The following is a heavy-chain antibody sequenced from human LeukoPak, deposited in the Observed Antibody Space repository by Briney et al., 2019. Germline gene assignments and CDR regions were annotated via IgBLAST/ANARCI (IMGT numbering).Heavy chain of an antibody. CDR1: GGSFRGYY. CDR3: ARGSWIQLWLHRVFDY. V-gene: IGHV4-34*01. CDR2: INHSGST. D-gene: IGHD5-18*01. Sequence: PSETLSLTCAVYGGSFRGYYWSWIRQPPGKGLEWIGEINHSGSTNYNPSLKSRVTISVDTSKNQFSLKLSSVTAADTAVYYCARGSWIQLWLHRVFDYWGQGTLVTVSS. J-gene: IGHJ4*02.